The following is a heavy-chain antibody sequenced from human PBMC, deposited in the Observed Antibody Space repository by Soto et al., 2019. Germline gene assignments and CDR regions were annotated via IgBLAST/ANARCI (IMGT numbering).Heavy chain of an antibody. J-gene: IGHJ5*02. CDR2: IIPIFGTA. CDR3: ARVIYDILTGYYSNWFDP. CDR1: GGTFSSYA. Sequence: SVKVSCKASGGTFSSYAISWVRQAPGQGLEWMGGIIPIFGTANYAQKFQGRVTITADKSTSTAYMELSSLRSEDTAVYYCARVIYDILTGYYSNWFDPWGQGTLVTVSS. V-gene: IGHV1-69*06. D-gene: IGHD3-9*01.